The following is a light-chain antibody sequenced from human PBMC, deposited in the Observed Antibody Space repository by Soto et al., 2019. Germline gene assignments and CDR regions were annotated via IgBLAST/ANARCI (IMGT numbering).Light chain of an antibody. V-gene: IGLV3-25*03. Sequence: SYELTQPPSVSLSPGQTARITCSGDAFTKQYGYWYQQKPGQAPLLVIYKDNQRPSGIPERFSGSSSGTTVTLIISGVQAEDEGDYYCQSADSSGTYVVFGGGTQLTVL. CDR3: QSADSSGTYVV. CDR2: KDN. CDR1: AFTKQY. J-gene: IGLJ3*02.